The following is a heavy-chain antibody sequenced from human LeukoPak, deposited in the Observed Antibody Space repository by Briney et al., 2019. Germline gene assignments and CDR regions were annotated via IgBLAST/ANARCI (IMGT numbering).Heavy chain of an antibody. D-gene: IGHD3-22*01. V-gene: IGHV3-7*01. J-gene: IGHJ3*01. CDR1: GFTFSVYA. CDR2: IKQDESEK. Sequence: GGSLRLSCTASGFTFSVYAMHWVRQAPGKGLEWVANIKQDESEKNYVDSVKGRFTISRDNANNLLHLQMNNLRADDTAVYYCARRSGYYWDAFDVWGQGTMVTVSS. CDR3: ARRSGYYWDAFDV.